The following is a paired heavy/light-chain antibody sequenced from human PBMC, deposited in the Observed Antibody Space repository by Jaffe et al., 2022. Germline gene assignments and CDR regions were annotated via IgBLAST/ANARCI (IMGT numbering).Light chain of an antibody. CDR3: QQYYSTPRT. J-gene: IGKJ2*01. CDR1: QGISNS. V-gene: IGKV1-NL1*01. CDR2: AAS. Sequence: DIQMTQSPSSLSASVGDRVTITCRASQGISNSLAWYQQKPGKAPKLLLYAASRLESGVPSRFSGSGSGTDYTLTISSLQPEDFATYYCQQYYSTPRTFGQGTKLEIK.
Heavy chain of an antibody. CDR2: INHSGST. CDR3: ARGRTYYDFWSGYYTQAPNWFDP. J-gene: IGHJ5*02. CDR1: GGSFSGYY. V-gene: IGHV4-34*01. Sequence: QVQLQQWGAGLLKPSETLSLTCAVYGGSFSGYYWSWIRQPPGKGLEWIGEINHSGSTNYNPSLKSRVTISVDTSKNQFSLKLSSVTAADTAVYYCARGRTYYDFWSGYYTQAPNWFDPWGQGTLVTVSS. D-gene: IGHD3-3*01.